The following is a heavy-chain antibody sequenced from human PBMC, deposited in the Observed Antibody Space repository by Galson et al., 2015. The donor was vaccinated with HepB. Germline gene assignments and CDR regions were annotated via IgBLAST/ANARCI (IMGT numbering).Heavy chain of an antibody. D-gene: IGHD1-26*01. V-gene: IGHV1-58*02. Sequence: SVKVSCKASALTFSNSAMHWVRQARGQRLEYIGWIIVGSGSTSYSQNFQERVTITRDMSTSTAYIELSSLRSEDTAVYYCAAELWVGDSKFDYWGQGTLVTVSS. CDR1: ALTFSNSA. J-gene: IGHJ4*02. CDR3: AAELWVGDSKFDY. CDR2: IIVGSGST.